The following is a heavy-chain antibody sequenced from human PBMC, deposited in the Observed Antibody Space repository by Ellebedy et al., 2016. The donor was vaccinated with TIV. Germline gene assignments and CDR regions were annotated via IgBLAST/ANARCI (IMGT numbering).Heavy chain of an antibody. CDR1: GYTLTELS. D-gene: IGHD4-23*01. J-gene: IGHJ2*01. V-gene: IGHV1-24*01. CDR2: FDPEDGET. Sequence: AASVKVSCKVSGYTLTELSIHWVRQAPGKGLEWMGGFDPEDGETIYAQKVQGRVTMTEDTSTDTAYMELSSLGAEDTAMYYCARGYGGTSAYWYFDLWGRGTLVTVSS. CDR3: ARGYGGTSAYWYFDL.